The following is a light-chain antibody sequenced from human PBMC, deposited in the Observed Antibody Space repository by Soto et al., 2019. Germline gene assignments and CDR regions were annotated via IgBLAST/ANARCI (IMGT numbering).Light chain of an antibody. CDR3: HQRYNWPRVT. CDR2: GVS. V-gene: IGKV3-11*01. Sequence: EIVLTQSPATLSLSPGERVTLSCRASQSVSNSLAWYQQKPGQPPRLLIYGVSHRATGIPARCSGSGSGTDFTLTITSPEPEDFAVYFCHQRYNWPRVTFSQGTRREIK. J-gene: IGKJ5*01. CDR1: QSVSNS.